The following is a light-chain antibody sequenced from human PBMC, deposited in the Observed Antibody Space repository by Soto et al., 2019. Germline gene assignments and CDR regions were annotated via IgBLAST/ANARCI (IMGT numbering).Light chain of an antibody. J-gene: IGKJ1*01. CDR3: QQYGSSPAT. CDR2: AAS. CDR1: QSVSSSY. Sequence: EVVLTQSPCTLSLSPCASASLSGSARQSVSSSYLAWYQQKPGQAPRLLIYAASTRATGVPGRFSGSGSGTEFTLTISSLQSEDFAVYYCQQYGSSPATFGQGTKVDNK. V-gene: IGKV3-20*01.